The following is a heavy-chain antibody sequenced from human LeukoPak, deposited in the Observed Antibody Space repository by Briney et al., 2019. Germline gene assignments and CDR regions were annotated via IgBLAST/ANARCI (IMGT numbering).Heavy chain of an antibody. CDR1: GFTFNKYA. V-gene: IGHV3-23*01. J-gene: IGHJ4*01. Sequence: GSLRLSCAASGFTFNKYAMSWVRQAPGKGLEWVSSLTSSGGSTDYADSVRGRFTISRDNSRNTLSLQMNSLRVEDPAVYYCAKFFYDSNTYSFDSWGHGTLVTVSS. D-gene: IGHD3-22*01. CDR3: AKFFYDSNTYSFDS. CDR2: LTSSGGST.